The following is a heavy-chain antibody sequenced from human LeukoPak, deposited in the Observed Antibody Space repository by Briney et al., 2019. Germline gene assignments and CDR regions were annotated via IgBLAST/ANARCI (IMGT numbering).Heavy chain of an antibody. CDR2: ISYDGSNK. J-gene: IGHJ4*02. Sequence: PGGSLRLSCAASGFTFSSYAMSWVRQAPGKGLEWVAVISYDGSNKYYADSVKGRFTISRDNSKNTLYLQMNSLRAEDTAVYYCARDTEYSSPSDSWDYWGQGTLVTVSS. D-gene: IGHD6-6*01. V-gene: IGHV3-30-3*01. CDR1: GFTFSSYA. CDR3: ARDTEYSSPSDSWDY.